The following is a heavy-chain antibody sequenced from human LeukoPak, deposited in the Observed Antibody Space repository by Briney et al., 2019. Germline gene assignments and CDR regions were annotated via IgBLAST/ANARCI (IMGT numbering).Heavy chain of an antibody. Sequence: ASVKVSCKASGYTFTGYYMHWVRQAPGQGLEWMGWINPNSGGTNYAQELQGRVTMTRDTSISTAYMELSRLRSDDTAVYYCARAFRYYDDSSGYYDYYYYMDVWGKGTTVTVSS. J-gene: IGHJ6*03. CDR3: ARAFRYYDDSSGYYDYYYYMDV. D-gene: IGHD3-22*01. CDR2: INPNSGGT. CDR1: GYTFTGYY. V-gene: IGHV1-2*02.